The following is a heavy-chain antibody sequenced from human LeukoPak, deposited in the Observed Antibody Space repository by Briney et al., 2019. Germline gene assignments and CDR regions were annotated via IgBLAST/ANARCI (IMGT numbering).Heavy chain of an antibody. Sequence: SETLSLTCTVSGGSISSSSYYWGWIRQPPGKGLEWIGSIYYSGSTNYNPSLKSRVTISVDTSKNQFSLKLSSVTAADTAVYYCARERFLEWSPGAFDIWGQGTMVTVSS. CDR3: ARERFLEWSPGAFDI. V-gene: IGHV4-39*07. J-gene: IGHJ3*02. CDR1: GGSISSSSYY. CDR2: IYYSGST. D-gene: IGHD3-3*01.